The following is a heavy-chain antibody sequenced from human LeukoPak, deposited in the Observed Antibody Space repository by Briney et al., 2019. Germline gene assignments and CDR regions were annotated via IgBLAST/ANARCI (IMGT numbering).Heavy chain of an antibody. Sequence: SQTLSLTCAISGDSVSSNSATWNWISQSPSRGLAWLARTYYSSKWYNDYALSVKRRITINPDTSKNQFSLHLNSVTPEDTAVYYCARDLAGFGGYSYGMVDYWGQGTLVTVSS. V-gene: IGHV6-1*01. D-gene: IGHD5-18*01. J-gene: IGHJ4*02. CDR1: GDSVSSNSAT. CDR3: ARDLAGFGGYSYGMVDY. CDR2: TYYSSKWYN.